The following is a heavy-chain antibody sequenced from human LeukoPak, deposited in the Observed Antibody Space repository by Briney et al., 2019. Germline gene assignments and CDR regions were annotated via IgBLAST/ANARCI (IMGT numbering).Heavy chain of an antibody. CDR1: GGSFSGYY. CDR2: INHSGST. D-gene: IGHD3-22*01. Sequence: SETLSLTCAVYGGSFSGYYWSWIRQPPGKGLEWIGEINHSGSTNYNPSLKSRVTISVDTSKNQFSLKLSSVTAADTAVYYCARVPGLYDTPYFDYWAREPWSPSPQ. CDR3: ARVPGLYDTPYFDY. J-gene: IGHJ4*02. V-gene: IGHV4-34*01.